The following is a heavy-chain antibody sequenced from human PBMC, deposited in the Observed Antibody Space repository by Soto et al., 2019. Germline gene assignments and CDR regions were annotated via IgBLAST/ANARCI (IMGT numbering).Heavy chain of an antibody. CDR2: ISSSSSYI. CDR1: GFTFSSYS. Sequence: EVQLVESGGGLVKPGGSLRLSCAASGFTFSSYSMNWVRQAPGKGLEWVSSISSSSSYIYYADSVKGRFTISRDNAKNSLYLQMNSLRAEDTAVYYCARDHVVVQPWRGYYFDYWGQGTLVTVSS. V-gene: IGHV3-21*01. CDR3: ARDHVVVQPWRGYYFDY. J-gene: IGHJ4*02. D-gene: IGHD2-15*01.